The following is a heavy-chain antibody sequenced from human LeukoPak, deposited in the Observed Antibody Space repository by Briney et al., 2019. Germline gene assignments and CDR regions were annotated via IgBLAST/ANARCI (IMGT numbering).Heavy chain of an antibody. Sequence: SETLSLTCTVSGDSIRNYYWTWIRQPPGKALEWIGYIYCSGSTNYNPSLKSRVTISVDTSKNQFSLKLSSVTAADTAVYYCARVYYHSSAYYLYFFDYWGQGTLVTVSS. CDR3: ARVYYHSSAYYLYFFDY. V-gene: IGHV4-59*01. D-gene: IGHD3-22*01. CDR2: IYCSGST. J-gene: IGHJ4*02. CDR1: GDSIRNYY.